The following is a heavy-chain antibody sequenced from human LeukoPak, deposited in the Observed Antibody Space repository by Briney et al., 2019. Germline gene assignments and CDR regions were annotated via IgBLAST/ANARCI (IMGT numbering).Heavy chain of an antibody. J-gene: IGHJ4*02. CDR3: AREFGYSYGDDY. D-gene: IGHD5-18*01. CDR1: GFTFTSYA. CDR2: ISSSGSTI. Sequence: PGGSLRLSCAASGFTFTSYAMSWVRQAPGKGLEWVSYISSSGSTIYYADSVKGRFTISRDNAKNSLYLQMNSLRAEDTAVYYCAREFGYSYGDDYWGQGTLVTVSS. V-gene: IGHV3-48*03.